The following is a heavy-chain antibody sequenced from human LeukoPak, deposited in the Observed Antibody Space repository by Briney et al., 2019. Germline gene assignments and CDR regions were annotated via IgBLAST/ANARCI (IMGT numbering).Heavy chain of an antibody. CDR1: GFTFTSHC. CDR2: IDYDGSTT. Sequence: GGSLRLSCTASGFTFTSHCIHGGRQAPGKGLVWVSRIDYDGSTTDYADSVKGRFTISRDNAKNTLYLHMKSLRAEDASVYSCVSGVNAAGSNWGQGALVTVSS. D-gene: IGHD6-25*01. J-gene: IGHJ4*02. V-gene: IGHV3-74*01. CDR3: VSGVNAAGSN.